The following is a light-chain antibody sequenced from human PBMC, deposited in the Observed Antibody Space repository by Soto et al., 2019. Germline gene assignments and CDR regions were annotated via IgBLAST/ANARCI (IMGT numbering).Light chain of an antibody. CDR3: DSFAVSSTVV. Sequence: QSALTQPASVSGSRGQSITISCTGTSSDVGSYNLVSWYQQHPGKAPKLMIYEGSKRPSGVSNRLSGSKSGNTASLTISGLQAEDEADYYCDSFAVSSTVVFGGGTKLTVL. CDR2: EGS. V-gene: IGLV2-23*01. J-gene: IGLJ2*01. CDR1: SSDVGSYNL.